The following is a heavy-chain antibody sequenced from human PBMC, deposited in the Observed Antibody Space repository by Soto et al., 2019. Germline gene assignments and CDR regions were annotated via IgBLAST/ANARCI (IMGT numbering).Heavy chain of an antibody. CDR2: IYWDDDK. J-gene: IGHJ4*02. CDR1: GFSLSSIGMG. CDR3: ARLTRGVYDLDRLWEKFDY. Sequence: QITVKESGLTLVKPTETLTLTCTFSGFSLSSIGMGVGWIRQPPGKALEWLTLIYWDDDKRYSPSLSSRLTITKDPSKNQVDRTMTNRDPVDTATYYCARLTRGVYDLDRLWEKFDYWGQGALVTVS. V-gene: IGHV2-5*02. D-gene: IGHD5-12*01.